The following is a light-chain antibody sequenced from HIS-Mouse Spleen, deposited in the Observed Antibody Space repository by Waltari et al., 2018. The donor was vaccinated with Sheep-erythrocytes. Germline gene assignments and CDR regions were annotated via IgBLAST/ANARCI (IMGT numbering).Light chain of an antibody. J-gene: IGLJ3*02. CDR3: SSYTSSSAWV. Sequence: QSALTQPASVSGSPGQSITISCTGTSSDVGGYNYVSGYQHHPGKAPKLMIYDVSNPPSGCSNSFSGSKSGNTAGLTSSVLQAEDEADYYCSSYTSSSAWVFGGGTKLTVL. V-gene: IGLV2-14*03. CDR2: DVS. CDR1: SSDVGGYNY.